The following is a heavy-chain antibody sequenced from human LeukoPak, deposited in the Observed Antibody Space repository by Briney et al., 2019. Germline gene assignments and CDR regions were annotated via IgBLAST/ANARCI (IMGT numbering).Heavy chain of an antibody. CDR2: IYYSGST. Sequence: PSETLSLTCTVSGGSISSSSYYWGWIRQPPGKGLEWIGSIYYSGSTYYNPSLKSRVTISVDTSKNQFSLKLSSVTAADTAVYYCATTNELIGARANDYWGQGTLVTVSS. D-gene: IGHD6-6*01. J-gene: IGHJ4*02. V-gene: IGHV4-39*01. CDR1: GGSISSSSYY. CDR3: ATTNELIGARANDY.